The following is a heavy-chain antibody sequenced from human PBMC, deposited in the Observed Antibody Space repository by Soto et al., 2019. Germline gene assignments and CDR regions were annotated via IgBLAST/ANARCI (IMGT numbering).Heavy chain of an antibody. CDR1: GGSISSYY. J-gene: IGHJ4*02. D-gene: IGHD3-9*01. V-gene: IGHV4-59*01. CDR2: IYYSGST. CDR3: AGSYYDILTGYYFDY. Sequence: SEALSLTCTVSGGSISSYYWSWIRQPPGKGLKRIGYIYYSGSTNYNPSLNSRVIISVDTSKNQFSLKLCSVTAADTAVYYCAGSYYDILTGYYFDYWGQGTLVT.